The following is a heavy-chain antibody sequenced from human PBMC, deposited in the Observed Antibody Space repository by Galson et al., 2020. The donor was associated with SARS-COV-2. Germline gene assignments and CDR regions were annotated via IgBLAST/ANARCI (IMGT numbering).Heavy chain of an antibody. CDR2: ISAFNGNT. CDR1: GYTFTSYG. V-gene: IGHV1-18*01. CDR3: ARELGSGTYHSLDY. D-gene: IGHD3-10*01. J-gene: IGHJ4*02. Sequence: ASVKVSCKASGYTFTSYGISWVRQAPGQGLEWMAWISAFNGNTDYAQKLQGRVTMTTDTSTSTAYMELRSLRSDDTAVYYCARELGSGTYHSLDYWGQGTLVTVSS.